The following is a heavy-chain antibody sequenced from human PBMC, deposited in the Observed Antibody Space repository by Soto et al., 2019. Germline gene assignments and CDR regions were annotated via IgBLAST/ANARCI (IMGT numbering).Heavy chain of an antibody. CDR1: GGSISSSSYY. D-gene: IGHD5-12*01. Sequence: SETLSLTCTVSGGSISSSSYYWGWIRQPPGKGLEWIGSIYYSGSTYYNPSLKSRVTISVDTSKNQFSLKLSSVTAADTAVYYCARTSRDGYNWDYYYGMDVWGQGTTVTVYS. CDR3: ARTSRDGYNWDYYYGMDV. CDR2: IYYSGST. J-gene: IGHJ6*02. V-gene: IGHV4-39*01.